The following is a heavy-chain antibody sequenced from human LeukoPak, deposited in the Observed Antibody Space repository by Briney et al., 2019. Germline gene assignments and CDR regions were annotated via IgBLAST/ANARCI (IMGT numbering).Heavy chain of an antibody. V-gene: IGHV1-69*04. CDR3: ARVVTIFGVVKENWFDP. CDR2: IIPILSIA. D-gene: IGHD3-3*01. CDR1: GGTFSSYA. Sequence: SVKVSCKASGGTFSSYAISWVRQAPGQGLEWMGRIIPILSIANYAQKFQGRVTITADKSTSTAYMELSSLRSEDTAVYYCARVVTIFGVVKENWFDPWGQGTLVTVSS. J-gene: IGHJ5*02.